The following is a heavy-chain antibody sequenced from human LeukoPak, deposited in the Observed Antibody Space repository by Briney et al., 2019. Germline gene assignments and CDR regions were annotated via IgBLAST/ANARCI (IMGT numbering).Heavy chain of an antibody. CDR2: ISGSGGST. Sequence: GGSLRLSCAASGSTFSSYAMNWVRQAPGKGLEWVSAISGSGGSTYYADSVKGRFTISRDNSKNTLYLQMNSLRAEDTAVYYCAKDKILANYYFDYWGQGTLVTVSS. J-gene: IGHJ4*02. CDR1: GSTFSSYA. CDR3: AKDKILANYYFDY. D-gene: IGHD3-3*01. V-gene: IGHV3-23*01.